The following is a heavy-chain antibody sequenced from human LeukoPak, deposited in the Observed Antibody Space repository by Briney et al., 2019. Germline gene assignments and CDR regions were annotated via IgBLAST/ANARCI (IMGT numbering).Heavy chain of an antibody. V-gene: IGHV4-34*01. CDR3: ARASASGYSLGNCSSTSCYGFDY. D-gene: IGHD2-2*01. CDR2: INHSGST. J-gene: IGHJ4*02. Sequence: SETLSLTCTVSGGSISSYYWSWIRQPPGKGLEWIGEINHSGSTNYNPSLKSRVTISVDTSKNQFSLKLSSVTAADTAVYYCARASASGYSLGNCSSTSCYGFDYWGQGTLVTVSS. CDR1: GGSISSYY.